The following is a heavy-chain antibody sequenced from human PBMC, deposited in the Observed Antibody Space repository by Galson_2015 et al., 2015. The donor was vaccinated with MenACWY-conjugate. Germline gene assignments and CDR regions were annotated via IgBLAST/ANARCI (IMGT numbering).Heavy chain of an antibody. J-gene: IGHJ4*02. V-gene: IGHV3-74*01. CDR2: INPGRSST. Sequence: SLRLSCAASGFIFNTYWMHWVRQAPGKGLVWVSRINPGRSSTTYAESVKDRFTISRDNAKNTLYLQMNSLRPEDTAVFYCAKTRGASFYFDSWGQGTLVTVSS. CDR3: AKTRGASFYFDS. CDR1: GFIFNTYW. D-gene: IGHD1-26*01.